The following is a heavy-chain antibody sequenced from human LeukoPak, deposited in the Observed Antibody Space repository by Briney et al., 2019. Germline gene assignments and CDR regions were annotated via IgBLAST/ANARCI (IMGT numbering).Heavy chain of an antibody. J-gene: IGHJ5*02. CDR2: NNHSGST. V-gene: IGHV4-34*01. Sequence: SETLSLTCSVYGGSFSGYYWSWIRQPPGKGLEWIGENNHSGSTNYSPSLKSRVTISVDTSKNQFSLKLSSVTAADTAVYYCARGFEGTSYSNWFHGCGQGTLVTVSS. CDR1: GGSFSGYY. D-gene: IGHD2-2*01. CDR3: ARGFEGTSYSNWFHG.